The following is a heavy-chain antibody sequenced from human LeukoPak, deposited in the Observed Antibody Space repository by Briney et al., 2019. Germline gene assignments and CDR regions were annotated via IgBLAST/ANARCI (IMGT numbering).Heavy chain of an antibody. V-gene: IGHV3-23*01. CDR1: GFTFNTYK. CDR3: AKGAYDYIEIAYFDY. Sequence: GGSLRLSCAASGFTFNTYKMNWVRQAPGKGLEWVSLIIGSSGSTFYADSVKGRFTISRDKSKNTLYLQMNSLRAEDTAVYYCAKGAYDYIEIAYFDYWGQGSLVTVSS. D-gene: IGHD5-12*01. CDR2: IIGSSGST. J-gene: IGHJ4*02.